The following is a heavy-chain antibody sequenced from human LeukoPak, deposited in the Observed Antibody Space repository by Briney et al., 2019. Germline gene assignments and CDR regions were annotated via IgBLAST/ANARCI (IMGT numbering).Heavy chain of an antibody. D-gene: IGHD3-22*01. V-gene: IGHV3-7*01. CDR2: IKQDGSEK. Sequence: GGSLRLSCAASGFTFNNCWMNWVRQAPGKGLEWVANIKQDGSEKYYVDSVKGRFTISRDNARNSLYLQMNSLRAEDTAVYYCARDLYRIVVVPHYFDYWGQGTLVTVSS. CDR3: ARDLYRIVVVPHYFDY. J-gene: IGHJ4*02. CDR1: GFTFNNCW.